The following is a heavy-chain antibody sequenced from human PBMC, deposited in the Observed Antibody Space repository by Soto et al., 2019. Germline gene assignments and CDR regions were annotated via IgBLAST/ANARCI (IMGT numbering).Heavy chain of an antibody. Sequence: QVQLVQSGAEVKKPGASVKVSCKASGYTFTGYYMHWVRQAPGQGLEWMGWINPNSGGTNYAQKFQGWLPMTRDTSLSTAYMELSRLSSDDTAVYYCPRAASGDEAPLAYWGQGTLVTVSS. CDR1: GYTFTGYY. D-gene: IGHD3-10*01. CDR2: INPNSGGT. J-gene: IGHJ4*02. CDR3: PRAASGDEAPLAY. V-gene: IGHV1-2*04.